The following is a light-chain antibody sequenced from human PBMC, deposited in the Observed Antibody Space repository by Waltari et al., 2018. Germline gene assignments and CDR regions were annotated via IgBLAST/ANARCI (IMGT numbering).Light chain of an antibody. J-gene: IGLJ3*02. V-gene: IGLV2-11*01. CDR2: DVY. Sequence: QSALTQPRSVSGSPGQSVTISCTGTSSDVGNYNYVSWYQQYPGKAPKLMIADVYKRPSGRPDRFSGSKSGNTASLTISGLQTEDEADYYCCSYAGTYRWVFGGGTKLTVL. CDR3: CSYAGTYRWV. CDR1: SSDVGNYNY.